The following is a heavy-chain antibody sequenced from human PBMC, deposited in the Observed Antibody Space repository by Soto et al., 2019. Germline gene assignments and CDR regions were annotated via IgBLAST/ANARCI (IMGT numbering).Heavy chain of an antibody. CDR3: ARGYGDYVSDDFDY. CDR1: GYTFTSYD. Sequence: ASVKVSCKASGYTFTSYDINWVRQATGQGLEWMGWMNPNSGNTGYAQKFQGRVTMTRNTSISTAYMELSSLRSEDTAVYYCARGYGDYVSDDFDYWGQGTLVTVSS. V-gene: IGHV1-8*01. CDR2: MNPNSGNT. D-gene: IGHD4-17*01. J-gene: IGHJ4*02.